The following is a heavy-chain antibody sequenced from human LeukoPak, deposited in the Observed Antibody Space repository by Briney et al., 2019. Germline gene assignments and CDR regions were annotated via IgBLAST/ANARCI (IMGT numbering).Heavy chain of an antibody. J-gene: IGHJ6*03. CDR3: ARDSAAAAYGLYYYYYYMDV. Sequence: ASVKVSCKASGYTFTSYYMHWVRQAPGQGLEWMGIINPSGGSTSYAQKFQGRVTMTRDTSTSTVYMELSSLRSEDTAVYYCARDSAAAAYGLYYYYYYMDVWGKGTTVTISS. CDR1: GYTFTSYY. V-gene: IGHV1-46*01. CDR2: INPSGGST. D-gene: IGHD6-13*01.